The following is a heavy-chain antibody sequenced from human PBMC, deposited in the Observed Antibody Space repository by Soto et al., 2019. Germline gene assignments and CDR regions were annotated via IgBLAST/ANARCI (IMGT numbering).Heavy chain of an antibody. CDR2: INPDNGKA. D-gene: IGHD6-19*01. J-gene: IGHJ3*02. CDR1: GYTFTNYG. Sequence: ASVKVSCKASGYTFTNYGIHWLRQAPGQRFEWIGWINPDNGKAKDSQDFRGRVTITRDTSATTAYMELSYLGSEDTAVYYCARGVRAVAETVYDAFDIWGQGTLVTVSS. V-gene: IGHV1-3*01. CDR3: ARGVRAVAETVYDAFDI.